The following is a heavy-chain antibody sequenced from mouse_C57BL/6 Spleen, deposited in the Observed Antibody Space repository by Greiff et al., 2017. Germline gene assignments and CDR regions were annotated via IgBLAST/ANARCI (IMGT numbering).Heavy chain of an antibody. V-gene: IGHV14-2*01. CDR3: ARTPIYYDYDEGDY. Sequence: EVQLQQSGAELVKPGASVKLSCTASGFNIKDYYMHWVKQRTEQGLEWLGRIDPEDGETKYATKFQGKATITADTSSNTAYLQLSSLTSEDTADYYGARTPIYYDYDEGDYWGQGTTLTVSS. CDR1: GFNIKDYY. CDR2: IDPEDGET. J-gene: IGHJ2*01. D-gene: IGHD2-4*01.